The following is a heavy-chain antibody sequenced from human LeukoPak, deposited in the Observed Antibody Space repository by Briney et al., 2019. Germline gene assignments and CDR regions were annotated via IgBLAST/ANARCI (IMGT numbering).Heavy chain of an antibody. CDR3: ARGRPHGNDY. V-gene: IGHV3-74*01. D-gene: IGHD4-23*01. Sequence: GGSLRLSCAASGFTFSSYSMNWVRQAPGEGLVWVSRIASDGSSTTYADSVKGRFSISRDNAKNTLYLQMNSLRVEDTAVYYCARGRPHGNDYWGQGTLVTVSS. CDR2: IASDGSST. CDR1: GFTFSSYS. J-gene: IGHJ4*02.